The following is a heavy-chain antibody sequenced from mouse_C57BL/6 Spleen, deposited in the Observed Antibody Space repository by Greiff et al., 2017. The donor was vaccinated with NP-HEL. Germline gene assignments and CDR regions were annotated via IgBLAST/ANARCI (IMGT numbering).Heavy chain of an antibody. V-gene: IGHV5-9*01. Sequence: EVHLVESGGGLVKPGGSLKLSCAASGFTFSSYTMSWVRQTPEKRLEWVATISGGGGNTYYPDSVKGRFTISRDNAKNTLYLQMSSLRSEDTALYYCARHGDYGYPSWFAYWGQGTLVTVSA. CDR1: GFTFSSYT. J-gene: IGHJ3*01. CDR2: ISGGGGNT. D-gene: IGHD2-2*01. CDR3: ARHGDYGYPSWFAY.